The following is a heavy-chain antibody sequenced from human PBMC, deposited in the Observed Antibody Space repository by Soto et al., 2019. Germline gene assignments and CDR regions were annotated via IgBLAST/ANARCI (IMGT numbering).Heavy chain of an antibody. V-gene: IGHV1-69*04. CDR1: GDTFSFYS. CDR3: ATSYGSGHRAFDY. J-gene: IGHJ4*02. D-gene: IGHD3-10*01. Sequence: QVQLVQSGAAVKRPGSSVKVSCKASGDTFSFYSINWVRQAPGLGLEWMGRVNPILSMSNYAQRFQGRVTMTADKSTSTAYMELSGLRSEDTAMYYCATSYGSGHRAFDYWGQGALVTVSS. CDR2: VNPILSMS.